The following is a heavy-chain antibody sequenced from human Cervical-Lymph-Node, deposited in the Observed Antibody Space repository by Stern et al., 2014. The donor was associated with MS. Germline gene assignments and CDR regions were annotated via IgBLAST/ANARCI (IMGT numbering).Heavy chain of an antibody. CDR2: INPSGGAT. D-gene: IGHD6-6*01. J-gene: IGHJ4*02. Sequence: AQLVESGAEVKKPGASVTISCKASGYIFTTYYIHWVRQAPGQGLEWMGIINPSGGATVYAQKFQDRVTMTRDTSTSTVYLELSSLRSEDTAVYYCARSYVSSSEGDHWGQGTLVSVSS. CDR1: GYIFTTYY. CDR3: ARSYVSSSEGDH. V-gene: IGHV1-46*03.